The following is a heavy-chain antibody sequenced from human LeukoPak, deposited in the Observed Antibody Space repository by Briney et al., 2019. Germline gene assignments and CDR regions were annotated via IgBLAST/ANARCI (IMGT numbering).Heavy chain of an antibody. D-gene: IGHD5-18*01. J-gene: IGHJ4*02. CDR1: GGSFSGYY. CDR3: AITRRGYSYGSY. V-gene: IGHV4-34*01. Sequence: NPSETLSLTCAVYGGSFSGYYWSWIRQPPGKGLEWIGEINHSGSTNYNPSLKSRVTISVDTSKNQFSLKLSSVTAADTAVYYCAITRRGYSYGSYWGQGTLVTVSS. CDR2: INHSGST.